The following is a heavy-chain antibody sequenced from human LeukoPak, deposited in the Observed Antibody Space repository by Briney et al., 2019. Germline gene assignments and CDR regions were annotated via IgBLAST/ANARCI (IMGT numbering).Heavy chain of an antibody. D-gene: IGHD6-19*01. V-gene: IGHV3-20*04. Sequence: PGGSLRLSCIASGFTFDDYAMSWVRQAPGKGLEWVSGINWSGTRTGYADSVKGRFTISRDNAKNSLYLQMNSLRAEDTAVYYCARGGVYSSGWYVDYWGQGTLVTVSS. CDR3: ARGGVYSSGWYVDY. CDR1: GFTFDDYA. J-gene: IGHJ4*02. CDR2: INWSGTRT.